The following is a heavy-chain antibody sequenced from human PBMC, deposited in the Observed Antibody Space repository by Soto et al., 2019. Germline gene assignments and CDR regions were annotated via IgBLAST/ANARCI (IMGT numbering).Heavy chain of an antibody. J-gene: IGHJ4*02. CDR3: ARDRSYYNNHALDY. CDR1: GGTFSSYA. V-gene: IGHV1-69*01. D-gene: IGHD1-26*01. Sequence: QVQLVQSGAEVKKPGSLVKVSCKASGGTFSSYAISWVRQAPGQGLEWMGGIIPIFGTANYAQKFQGRVTITADESTSTAYMELSSLRSEDTAVYYCARDRSYYNNHALDYWGQGTLVTVSS. CDR2: IIPIFGTA.